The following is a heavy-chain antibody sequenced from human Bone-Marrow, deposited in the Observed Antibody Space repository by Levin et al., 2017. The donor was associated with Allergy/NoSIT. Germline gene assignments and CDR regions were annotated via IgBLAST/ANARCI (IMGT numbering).Heavy chain of an antibody. V-gene: IGHV1-2*06. CDR3: ARILIAARPLSYYYMDV. Sequence: GGSLRLSCKASGYTFTGYYMHWVRQAPGQGLEWMGRINPNSGGTNYAQKFQGRVTMTRDTSISTAYMELSRLRSDDTAVYYCARILIAARPLSYYYMDVWGKGTTVTVSS. J-gene: IGHJ6*03. CDR2: INPNSGGT. D-gene: IGHD6-6*01. CDR1: GYTFTGYY.